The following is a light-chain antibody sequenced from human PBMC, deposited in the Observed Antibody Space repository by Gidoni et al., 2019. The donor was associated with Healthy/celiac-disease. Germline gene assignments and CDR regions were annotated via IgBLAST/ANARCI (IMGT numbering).Light chain of an antibody. CDR1: SSDVGGYNY. J-gene: IGLJ2*01. V-gene: IGLV2-14*01. CDR2: GVS. CDR3: SSYTSSSTLGV. Sequence: QSARTQPASVSGSPGQSIPISCTGTSSDVGGYNYVSWYQQHPGKAPKLMIYGVSNRPSGVSHRFSGSKSGNTASLTISVLQAEDEADYYCSSYTSSSTLGVFGGGTTLTVL.